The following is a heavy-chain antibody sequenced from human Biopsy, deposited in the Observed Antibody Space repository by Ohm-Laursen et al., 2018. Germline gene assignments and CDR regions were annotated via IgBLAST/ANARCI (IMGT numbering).Heavy chain of an antibody. CDR3: ARDPIVGSKADGMDV. V-gene: IGHV3-33*01. J-gene: IGHJ6*02. CDR2: IWYDGSSE. CDR1: GSTFSVYA. Sequence: SLRLSCTASGSTFSVYAMHWVRQAPGKGLEWVAIIWYDGSSEYYADSVKGRFTISRDNSKNTVYLQMNSLRVEDTAVYYCARDPIVGSKADGMDVWGQGTTVTASS. D-gene: IGHD1-26*01.